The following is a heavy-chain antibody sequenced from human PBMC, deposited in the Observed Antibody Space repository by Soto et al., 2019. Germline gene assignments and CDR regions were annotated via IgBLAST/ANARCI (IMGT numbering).Heavy chain of an antibody. CDR1: GFTFSSYS. D-gene: IGHD3-3*01. V-gene: IGHV3-21*01. CDR2: ISSSSSYI. J-gene: IGHJ3*02. Sequence: PGGSLRLSCAASGFTFSSYSMNWVRQAPGKGLEWVSSISSSSSYIYYADSVKGRFTISRDNTKNSLYLQMNSLRAEDTAVYYCARLIPAEGDFWSGTWSVKSSGAFDIWGQGTMVTVSS. CDR3: ARLIPAEGDFWSGTWSVKSSGAFDI.